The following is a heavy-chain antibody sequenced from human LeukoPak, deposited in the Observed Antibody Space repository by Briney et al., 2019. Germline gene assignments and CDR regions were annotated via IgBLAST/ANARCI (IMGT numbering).Heavy chain of an antibody. D-gene: IGHD1-1*01. CDR2: IYTSGST. CDR1: GGSISSDY. Sequence: SETLSLTCTVPGGSISSDYWSWIRQPPGKGLEWIGNIYTSGSTNYNPSLKSRVTISLDTSKKQFSLKLNSVTAADTAVYYCARQATGTTSCFDPWGQGTLVTVSS. J-gene: IGHJ5*02. CDR3: ARQATGTTSCFDP. V-gene: IGHV4-4*09.